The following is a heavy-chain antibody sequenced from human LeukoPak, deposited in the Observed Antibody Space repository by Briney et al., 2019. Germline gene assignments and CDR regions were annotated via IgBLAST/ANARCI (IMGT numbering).Heavy chain of an antibody. V-gene: IGHV3-30*03. CDR2: ISYDGSNK. CDR1: GFILNTHW. J-gene: IGHJ4*02. CDR3: ARHFNSGSPDC. D-gene: IGHD3-10*01. Sequence: GGSRRLSCSASGFILNTHWMSWVRQAPGKGLEWVATISYDGSNKHYADSVKGRFTISRDRSKNTLYLQMNSLRAEDTAVYYCARHFNSGSPDCWGQGTLVTVSS.